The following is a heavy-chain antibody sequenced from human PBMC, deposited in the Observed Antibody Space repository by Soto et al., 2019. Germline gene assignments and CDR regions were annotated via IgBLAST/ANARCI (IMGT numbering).Heavy chain of an antibody. CDR2: ISFDESNK. CDR3: AKTVIAVAGLYYFDF. D-gene: IGHD6-19*01. CDR1: GFGFSSYA. J-gene: IGHJ4*02. Sequence: GGSLRLSCTASGFGFSSYAMHWARQAPGKGLEWVAVISFDESNKYYADSVKGRFTISRDNSKNTLYLQMNSLRAEDTAVYYCAKTVIAVAGLYYFDFWGQGTLVTVSS. V-gene: IGHV3-30-3*02.